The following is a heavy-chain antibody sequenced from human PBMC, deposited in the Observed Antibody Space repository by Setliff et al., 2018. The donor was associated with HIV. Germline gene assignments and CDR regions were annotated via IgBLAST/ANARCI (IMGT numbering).Heavy chain of an antibody. CDR1: GGSIDSGNYD. Sequence: PSETLSLTCTVSGGSIDSGNYDWNWVRQPGGKGLEWIGRIYTRGSVSYNPSLMSRVTISLDTSKNQLSLKLNSVTAADTAVYYCARRGRDGVFIMFATGFDPWGQGALVTVSS. V-gene: IGHV4-61*02. D-gene: IGHD2-8*01. CDR3: ARRGRDGVFIMFATGFDP. CDR2: IYTRGSV. J-gene: IGHJ5*02.